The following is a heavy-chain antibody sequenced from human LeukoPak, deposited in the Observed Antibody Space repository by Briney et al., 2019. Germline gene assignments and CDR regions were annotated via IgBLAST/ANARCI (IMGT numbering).Heavy chain of an antibody. Sequence: ASVKVSCKASGYTFAVYSINWLRQAPGQGLEWMGWITTSTGKPTYAQGFTGRFVFSLDTSVSTTYLHINSLKAEDTAVYYCARDASMINFDYWGQGSLVTVSS. CDR3: ARDASMINFDY. V-gene: IGHV7-4-1*02. CDR1: GYTFAVYS. D-gene: IGHD3-16*01. CDR2: ITTSTGKP. J-gene: IGHJ4*02.